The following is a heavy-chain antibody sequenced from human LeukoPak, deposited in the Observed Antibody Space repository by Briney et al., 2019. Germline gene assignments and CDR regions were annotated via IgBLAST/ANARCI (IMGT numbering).Heavy chain of an antibody. V-gene: IGHV3-20*04. CDR2: INWNGGST. CDR1: GFTFDDYG. CDR3: AKRSASGSYLFDY. Sequence: GGSLRLSCAASGFTFDDYGMSWVRQAPGKGLEWVSGINWNGGSTGYADSVKGRFTISRDNAKNSLYLQMNSLRAEDTAVYYCAKRSASGSYLFDYWGQGTLVTVSS. D-gene: IGHD3-10*01. J-gene: IGHJ4*02.